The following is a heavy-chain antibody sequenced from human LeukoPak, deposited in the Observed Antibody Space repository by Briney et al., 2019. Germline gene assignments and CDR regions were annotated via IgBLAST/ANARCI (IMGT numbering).Heavy chain of an antibody. D-gene: IGHD3-22*01. CDR1: GFTFSSYS. V-gene: IGHV3-21*01. Sequence: PGGSLRLSCAASGFTFSSYSMNWVRQAPGKGLEWVSSISSSSSYIYYADSVKGRFTISRDNAKNSLYLQMNSLRAEDTAVCYCARDWYYYDSSGYTPPAFDIWGQGTMVTVSS. CDR3: ARDWYYYDSSGYTPPAFDI. J-gene: IGHJ3*02. CDR2: ISSSSSYI.